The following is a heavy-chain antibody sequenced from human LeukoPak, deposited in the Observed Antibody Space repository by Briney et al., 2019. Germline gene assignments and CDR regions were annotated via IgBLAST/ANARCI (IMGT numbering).Heavy chain of an antibody. CDR3: ASAQMYSSGWFDY. D-gene: IGHD6-19*01. J-gene: IGHJ4*02. V-gene: IGHV4-61*08. Sequence: SQTLSLTCTVSGYAITSGGFSWSWIRQPPGRGLEWIGYIYYSGSTNYNPSLKSRVTITVDTSKNQFSLKLSSVTAADTAVYYCASAQMYSSGWFDYWGQGTLVTVSS. CDR2: IYYSGST. CDR1: GYAITSGGFS.